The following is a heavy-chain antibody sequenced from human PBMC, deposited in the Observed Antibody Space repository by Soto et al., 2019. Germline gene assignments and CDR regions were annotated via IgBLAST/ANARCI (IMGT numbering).Heavy chain of an antibody. D-gene: IGHD3-22*01. CDR2: IYWDDDK. Sequence: GSGPTPVNPTQTLTLTCTFSGFSLSTSGVGVGWIRQPPGKALEWLALIYWDDDKRYSPSLKSRLTITKDTSKNQVVLTMTNMDPVDTATYYCAPTYYYDSSGYYYVHPWGQGTLVTVSS. V-gene: IGHV2-5*02. J-gene: IGHJ5*02. CDR3: APTYYYDSSGYYYVHP. CDR1: GFSLSTSGVG.